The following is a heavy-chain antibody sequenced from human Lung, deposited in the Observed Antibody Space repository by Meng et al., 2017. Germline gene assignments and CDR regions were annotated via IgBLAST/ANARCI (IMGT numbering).Heavy chain of an antibody. CDR2: IKKDGSDK. J-gene: IGHJ4*02. V-gene: IGHV3-7*01. CDR3: ATYSQYSGYDFDY. Sequence: GESLKISCTASGFTFTNYWMTWVRQAPGKGLEWVANIKKDGSDKHYGDSVKGRFTISRDNAKNSLYLQMTSLRAEDAAVYYCATYSQYSGYDFDYWGQGTLVTVSS. D-gene: IGHD5-12*01. CDR1: GFTFTNYW.